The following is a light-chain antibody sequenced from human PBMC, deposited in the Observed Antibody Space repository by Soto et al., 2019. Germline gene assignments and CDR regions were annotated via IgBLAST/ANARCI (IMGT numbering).Light chain of an antibody. J-gene: IGKJ4*01. CDR2: AAS. CDR1: QSISSY. CDR3: QQSYSTPPT. V-gene: IGKV1-39*01. Sequence: IAITPSPASPSATRGEIVTNHFRASQSISSYLNWYQQKPGKAPKLLIYAASSLQSGVPSRFSGSGSGTDFTLTISSLQPEDFATYYCQQSYSTPPTFGGGTKVDIK.